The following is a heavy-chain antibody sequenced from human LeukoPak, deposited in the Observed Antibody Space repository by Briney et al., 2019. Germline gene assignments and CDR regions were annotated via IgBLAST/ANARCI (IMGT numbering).Heavy chain of an antibody. D-gene: IGHD2-15*01. V-gene: IGHV4-59*08. J-gene: IGHJ3*02. CDR3: ARHCCSGPAKRVFDI. CDR2: IYHGGIT. Sequence: PSETLSLTCTVSGASISDYYWSWIRQSPGKGLEWIGYIYHGGITKYNPSLKGRVTISVDTSNNQFSLRLGSVTAADTAVYHCARHCCSGPAKRVFDIWGQGTMVTVSS. CDR1: GASISDYY.